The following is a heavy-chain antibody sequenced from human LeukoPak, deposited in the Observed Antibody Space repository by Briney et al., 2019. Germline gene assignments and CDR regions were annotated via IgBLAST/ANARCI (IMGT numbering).Heavy chain of an antibody. CDR3: AKGYLMTYGIAGY. D-gene: IGHD1-14*01. CDR2: ISYDGSNK. J-gene: IGHJ4*02. Sequence: GRSLRLSCAASGFTFSSYGMHWVRQAPGKGLEWVAVISYDGSNKYYADSVKGRFTISRDNSKNTLYLQMNSLRAEDTAVYYCAKGYLMTYGIAGYWGQETLVT. V-gene: IGHV3-30*18. CDR1: GFTFSSYG.